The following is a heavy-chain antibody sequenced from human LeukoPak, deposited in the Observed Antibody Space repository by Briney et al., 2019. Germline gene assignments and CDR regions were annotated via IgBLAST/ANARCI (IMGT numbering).Heavy chain of an antibody. V-gene: IGHV4-59*01. Sequence: SETLSLTCTVSGGSISGYYWSWIRQPPGKGLEWIGYIYYSGSTNYNPSLKSRVSMLVDTSKNQFSLKLSSVTAADTAVYYCARYQTPIAAAGSRYAFDIWGQGTMVTVSS. CDR1: GGSISGYY. J-gene: IGHJ3*02. CDR3: ARYQTPIAAAGSRYAFDI. D-gene: IGHD6-13*01. CDR2: IYYSGST.